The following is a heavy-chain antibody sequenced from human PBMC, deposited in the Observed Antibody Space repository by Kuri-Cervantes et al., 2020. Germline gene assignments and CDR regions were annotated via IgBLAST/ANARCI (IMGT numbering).Heavy chain of an antibody. CDR1: GYTFTSYA. CDR2: INAGNGNT. D-gene: IGHD1-26*01. V-gene: IGHV1-3*01. Sequence: ASVKVSCKASGYTFTSYAMHWVRQAPGQRLEWMGWINAGNGNTKYSQKFQGRVTITRDTSTSTVYMELSSLRSEDTAAYYCARDGAWVGAISGMDVWGQGTTVTVSS. J-gene: IGHJ6*02. CDR3: ARDGAWVGAISGMDV.